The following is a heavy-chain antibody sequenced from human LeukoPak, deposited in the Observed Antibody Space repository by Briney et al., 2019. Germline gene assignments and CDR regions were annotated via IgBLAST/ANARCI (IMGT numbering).Heavy chain of an antibody. V-gene: IGHV5-51*01. CDR3: ARHRPTTYYYGSGSYFAVAPETKDNWFDP. Sequence: GESLKISCKGSGYSFTSYWIGWVRQMPGKGLEWMGIIYPGDSDTRYSPSFQGHVTISADKSISTAYLQWSSLKASDTAMYYCARHRPTTYYYGSGSYFAVAPETKDNWFDPWGQGTMVTVSS. CDR2: IYPGDSDT. J-gene: IGHJ5*02. CDR1: GYSFTSYW. D-gene: IGHD3-10*01.